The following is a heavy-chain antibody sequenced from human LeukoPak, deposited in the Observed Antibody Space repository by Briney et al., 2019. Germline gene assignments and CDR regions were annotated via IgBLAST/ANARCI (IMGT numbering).Heavy chain of an antibody. V-gene: IGHV4-59*08. D-gene: IGHD2-2*01. CDR1: GGSISNYY. Sequence: PSETLSLTCTVSGGSISNYYWSWIRQSPGKGLEWIGYIYYSGGTNHNPSFKSRVTISVDMSKNQFSLKLSSVTAADTAMYYCARYALNWFDPWGQGILVTVSS. CDR3: ARYALNWFDP. CDR2: IYYSGGT. J-gene: IGHJ5*02.